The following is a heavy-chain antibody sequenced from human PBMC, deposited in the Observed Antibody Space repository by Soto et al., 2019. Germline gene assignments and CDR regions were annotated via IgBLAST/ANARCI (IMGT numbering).Heavy chain of an antibody. CDR2: IKTDGSST. Sequence: EVQLVKSGGGLVQPGGYLRLSCAASGFSFSSYWIHWVRQAPGKGLVWVSRIKTDGSSTDYADSVKGRFTTSRDNAKNTLYLQMNSLRAEDTAVYYCAKREGNTYGLFHWGQGTLVTVSS. D-gene: IGHD5-18*01. J-gene: IGHJ4*02. CDR1: GFSFSSYW. V-gene: IGHV3-74*01. CDR3: AKREGNTYGLFH.